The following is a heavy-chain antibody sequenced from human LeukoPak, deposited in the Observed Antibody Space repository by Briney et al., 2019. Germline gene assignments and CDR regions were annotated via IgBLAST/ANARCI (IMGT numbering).Heavy chain of an antibody. V-gene: IGHV4-38-2*02. D-gene: IGHD2-2*01. Sequence: SETLSLTCTVSGYSISSGYYWGWIRQPPGKGLEWIGSIYHSGSTYYNPSLKSRVTISVDTSKNQFSLKLSSVTAADTAVYYCARISTYYGMDVWGQGTTVTVSS. J-gene: IGHJ6*02. CDR2: IYHSGST. CDR1: GYSISSGYY. CDR3: ARISTYYGMDV.